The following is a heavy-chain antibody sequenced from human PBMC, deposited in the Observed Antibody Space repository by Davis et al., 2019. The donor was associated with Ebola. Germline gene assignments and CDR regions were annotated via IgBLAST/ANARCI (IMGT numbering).Heavy chain of an antibody. D-gene: IGHD6-6*01. Sequence: GESLKISCAASGFTFSDYYMSWIRQAPGKGLEWVSYISSSSSYTNYADSVKGRFTISRDNAKNSLYLQMNSLRAEDTAVYYCAKDEGDSSSIFSVIYYYYGMDVWGQGTTVTVSS. CDR1: GFTFSDYY. CDR2: ISSSSSYT. J-gene: IGHJ6*02. CDR3: AKDEGDSSSIFSVIYYYYGMDV. V-gene: IGHV3-11*06.